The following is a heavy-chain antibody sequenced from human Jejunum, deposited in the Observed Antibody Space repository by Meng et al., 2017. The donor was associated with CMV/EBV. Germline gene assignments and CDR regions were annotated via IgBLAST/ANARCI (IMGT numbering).Heavy chain of an antibody. Sequence: QVQPVQSGGEVKKPGASVKVSCKASGYIFNNYGVSWVRQAPGQGPEWMGWISAYNGNTNYAQNFQGRFTMTTDTSTSTAYMELRSLRSDDTAVYYCARDLPGGTKGTWLDLWGQGTLVTVSS. V-gene: IGHV1-18*01. CDR3: ARDLPGGTKGTWLDL. CDR1: GYIFNNYG. CDR2: ISAYNGNT. D-gene: IGHD1-14*01. J-gene: IGHJ5*02.